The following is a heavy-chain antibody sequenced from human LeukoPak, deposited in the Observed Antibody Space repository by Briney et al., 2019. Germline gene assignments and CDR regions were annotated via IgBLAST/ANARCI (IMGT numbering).Heavy chain of an antibody. CDR2: INHSGST. CDR3: ARVLIGATIDY. J-gene: IGHJ4*02. Sequence: SETLSLTCAVYGGSFSGYYWSWIHQPPGKGLEWIGEINHSGSTNYNPSLKSRVTISVDTSKNQFSLKLSSVTAADTAVYYCARVLIGATIDYWGQGTLVTVSS. CDR1: GGSFSGYY. V-gene: IGHV4-34*01. D-gene: IGHD1-26*01.